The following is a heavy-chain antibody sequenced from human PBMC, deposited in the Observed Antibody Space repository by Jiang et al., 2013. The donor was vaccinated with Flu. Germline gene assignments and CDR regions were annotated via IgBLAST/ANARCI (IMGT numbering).Heavy chain of an antibody. CDR2: INTNTGNP. CDR3: ARGGYLDD. Sequence: SGYTFTNYGMNWVRQAPGQGLEWMGWINTNTGNPTYVQGFTGRFVFSLDTSVSTAYLQISSLKADDTAVYYCARGGYLDDWGQGTPVTVSS. J-gene: IGHJ4*02. V-gene: IGHV7-4-1*02. D-gene: IGHD3-16*02. CDR1: GYTFTNYG.